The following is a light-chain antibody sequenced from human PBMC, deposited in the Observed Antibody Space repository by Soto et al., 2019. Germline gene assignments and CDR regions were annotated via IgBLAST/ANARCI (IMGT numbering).Light chain of an antibody. Sequence: EIFLTQSPGTLSLSPGEGTTLSCRASESVASLAWYQQKPGQAPRLLIYGASTRATGIPDRFSGSGSGTDVTRTISRLEPEVFAVYYCQYYGGSPRTFRRGPKVDIK. CDR3: QYYGGSPRT. V-gene: IGKV3-20*01. CDR1: ESVAS. J-gene: IGKJ1*01. CDR2: GAS.